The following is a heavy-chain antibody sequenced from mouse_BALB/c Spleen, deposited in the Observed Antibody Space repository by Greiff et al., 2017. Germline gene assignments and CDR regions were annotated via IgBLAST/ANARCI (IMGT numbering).Heavy chain of an antibody. CDR2: INPYNGAT. CDR3: ARDYYRYDVAMDY. V-gene: IGHV1-26*01. Sequence: LVKPGASVKISCKASGYSFTGYYMHWVKQSHVKSLEWIGRINPYNGATSYNQNFKDKASLTVDKSSSTAYMELHSLTSEDSAVYYCARDYYRYDVAMDYWGQGTSVTVSS. CDR1: GYSFTGYY. D-gene: IGHD2-14*01. J-gene: IGHJ4*01.